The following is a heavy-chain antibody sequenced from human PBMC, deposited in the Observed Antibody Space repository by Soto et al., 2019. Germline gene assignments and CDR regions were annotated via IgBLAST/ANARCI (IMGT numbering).Heavy chain of an antibody. Sequence: GSLRLSCAASGFTFSSYSMNWVRQAPGKGLEWVSSISSSSSYIYYADSVKGRFTISRDNAKNSLYLQMNSLRAEDTAVYYCARGEYYDILTGYRTGLDAFDIWGQGTMVTVSS. CDR2: ISSSSSYI. CDR1: GFTFSSYS. J-gene: IGHJ3*02. D-gene: IGHD3-9*01. CDR3: ARGEYYDILTGYRTGLDAFDI. V-gene: IGHV3-21*01.